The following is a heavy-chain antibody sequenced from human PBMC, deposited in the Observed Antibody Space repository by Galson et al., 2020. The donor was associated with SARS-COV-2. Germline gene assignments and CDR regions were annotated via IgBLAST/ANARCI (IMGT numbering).Heavy chain of an antibody. V-gene: IGHV4-31*03. J-gene: IGHJ4*02. CDR3: ARGRLQNFDY. Sequence: SETLSLTCTVSGGSISSGGYYWSWIRQHPGKGLEWIGYIYYSGSTYYNPSLKSRVTISVDTSKNQFSLKLSSVTAADTAVYYCARGRLQNFDYCGQGTLVTVSS. CDR2: IYYSGST. CDR1: GGSISSGGYY.